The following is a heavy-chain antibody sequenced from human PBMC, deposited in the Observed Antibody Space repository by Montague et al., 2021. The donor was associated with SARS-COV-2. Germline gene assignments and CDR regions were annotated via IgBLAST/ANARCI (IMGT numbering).Heavy chain of an antibody. J-gene: IGHJ4*02. V-gene: IGHV2-70*11. CDR3: ARIRDDILTGYPTLFDY. D-gene: IGHD3-9*01. CDR1: GFSLSTSGMC. Sequence: PALVKPTQTLTLTCTFSGFSLSTSGMCVSWIRQPPGKALEWLARIDWDDDKYYSTSLKTRLTISKDTSKNQVVLTMTNMDPVDTATYYCARIRDDILTGYPTLFDYWGQGTLVTVSS. CDR2: IDWDDDK.